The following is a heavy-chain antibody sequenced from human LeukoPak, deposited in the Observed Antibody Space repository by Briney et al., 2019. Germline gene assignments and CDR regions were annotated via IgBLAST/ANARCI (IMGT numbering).Heavy chain of an antibody. Sequence: GRSLRLSCTASGFTFGDYAMSWVRQAPGKGLEWVGFIRSKADGGTTVYAASVKDRFTISRDDSKSIAYLQMNNLKDEDTAVYYCTRVSVTLMRGSDYWGQGTLVTGSS. V-gene: IGHV3-49*04. CDR1: GFTFGDYA. D-gene: IGHD4-17*01. CDR2: IRSKADGGTT. J-gene: IGHJ4*02. CDR3: TRVSVTLMRGSDY.